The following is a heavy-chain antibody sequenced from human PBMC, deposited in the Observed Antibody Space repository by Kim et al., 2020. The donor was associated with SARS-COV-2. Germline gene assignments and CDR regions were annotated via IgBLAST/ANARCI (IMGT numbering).Heavy chain of an antibody. V-gene: IGHV4-34*01. Sequence: SETLSLTCAVYGGSFSGYYWSWIRQPPGKGLEWIGEINHSGSTNYNPSLKSRVTISVDTSKNQFSLKLSSVTAADTAVYYCARRKEGVISPIDYWGQGTLVTVSS. D-gene: IGHD3-10*01. CDR1: GGSFSGYY. J-gene: IGHJ4*02. CDR3: ARRKEGVISPIDY. CDR2: INHSGST.